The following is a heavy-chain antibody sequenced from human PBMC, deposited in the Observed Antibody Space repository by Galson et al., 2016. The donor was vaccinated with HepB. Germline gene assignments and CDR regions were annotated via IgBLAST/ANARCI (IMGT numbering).Heavy chain of an antibody. CDR1: GFTFSTYA. V-gene: IGHV3-23*01. J-gene: IGHJ4*02. CDR2: ISGRGGST. D-gene: IGHD6-13*01. CDR3: AKERGSIGAVGIDSFDN. Sequence: SLRLSCAASGFTFSTYAMSWVRQAPGKGLEWVSAISGRGGSTYYADSVKGRFTISRDSSKNTLYLQMNSLRAEDTAAYYCAKERGSIGAVGIDSFDNWGQGTLVTVSS.